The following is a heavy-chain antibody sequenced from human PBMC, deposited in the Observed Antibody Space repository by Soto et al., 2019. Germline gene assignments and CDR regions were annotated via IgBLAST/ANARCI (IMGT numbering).Heavy chain of an antibody. J-gene: IGHJ3*02. Sequence: EVQLLESGGGLVQPGGSLRLSCAASGFTFSSYAMSWVRQAPGKGLEWVSAISGSGGSTYYADSVKGRFTISRDNSKNTLYLQINSLRAEDTAVSYCAKDLGWNDAAFDIWGQGTMVTVSS. CDR3: AKDLGWNDAAFDI. V-gene: IGHV3-23*01. D-gene: IGHD1-1*01. CDR2: ISGSGGST. CDR1: GFTFSSYA.